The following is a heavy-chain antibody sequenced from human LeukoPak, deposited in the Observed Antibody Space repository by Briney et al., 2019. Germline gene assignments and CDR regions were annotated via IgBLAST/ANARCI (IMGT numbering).Heavy chain of an antibody. Sequence: SETLSLTCTFSGDSISSYYWSWIRQPAGKGLEWIGRIYTGGSPNYNPSLQSRVTMSVDTSKNQFSLKLSSVTAADTAVYYCARGKAIFRYCRSTSCYRYGMDVWGQGTTVTVSS. V-gene: IGHV4-4*07. CDR2: IYTGGSP. J-gene: IGHJ6*02. D-gene: IGHD2-2*02. CDR3: ARGKAIFRYCRSTSCYRYGMDV. CDR1: GDSISSYY.